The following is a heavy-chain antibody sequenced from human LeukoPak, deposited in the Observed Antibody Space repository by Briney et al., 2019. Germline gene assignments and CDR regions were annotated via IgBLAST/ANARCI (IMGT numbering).Heavy chain of an antibody. CDR1: GFTFSSYR. D-gene: IGHD5-18*01. Sequence: SGGSLRLSCAASGFTFSSYRMSWVRQAPGKGLEWVSYISSSGSSIYYADSVKGRFTISRDNAKNSLYLQMNSLRAEDTAVYYCARGYSYGDLWGQGTLVTVSS. CDR2: ISSSGSSI. J-gene: IGHJ4*02. V-gene: IGHV3-48*04. CDR3: ARGYSYGDL.